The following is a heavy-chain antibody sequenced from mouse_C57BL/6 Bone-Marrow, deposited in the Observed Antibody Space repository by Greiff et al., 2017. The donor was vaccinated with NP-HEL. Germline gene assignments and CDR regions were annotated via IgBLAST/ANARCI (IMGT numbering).Heavy chain of an antibody. Sequence: QVQLQQPGAELVKPGASVKLSCKASGYTFTSYWMHWVKQRPGRGLEWIGRIDPNSGGTKYNEKFKSKATLTVDKPSSTAYMQLSSLTSEDSAVYYWALRGFTTVVAHWYFDVWGTGTTVTVSS. J-gene: IGHJ1*03. CDR3: ALRGFTTVVAHWYFDV. V-gene: IGHV1-72*01. D-gene: IGHD1-1*01. CDR2: IDPNSGGT. CDR1: GYTFTSYW.